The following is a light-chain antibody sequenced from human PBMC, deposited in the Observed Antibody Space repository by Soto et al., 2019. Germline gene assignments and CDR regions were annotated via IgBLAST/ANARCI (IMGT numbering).Light chain of an antibody. Sequence: QSALTQPPSASGSPGQSVTISCTGTSSDLGDYNSVSWYQQHPGEVPKLIIYEVTKRPSGVPNRFSGSLSGNTASLTVSGLQAVDEGDYYCSSYVGGNYPVVFGGGTKLTVL. CDR3: SSYVGGNYPVV. CDR2: EVT. CDR1: SSDLGDYNS. V-gene: IGLV2-8*01. J-gene: IGLJ2*01.